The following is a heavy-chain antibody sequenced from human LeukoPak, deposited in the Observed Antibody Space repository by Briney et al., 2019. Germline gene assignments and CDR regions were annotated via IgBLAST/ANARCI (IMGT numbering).Heavy chain of an antibody. Sequence: GGSLRLSCAASGFTFSDHYMDWVRQAPGKGLEWVGRIRNRAKSYTTQYAPSVRDRFTISRDDSRNSLYLQMNSLKTEDTAVYFCARVGDYYDSRGYSTDAFDIWGQGTMVTVSS. D-gene: IGHD3-22*01. CDR2: IRNRAKSYTT. V-gene: IGHV3-72*01. CDR1: GFTFSDHY. J-gene: IGHJ3*02. CDR3: ARVGDYYDSRGYSTDAFDI.